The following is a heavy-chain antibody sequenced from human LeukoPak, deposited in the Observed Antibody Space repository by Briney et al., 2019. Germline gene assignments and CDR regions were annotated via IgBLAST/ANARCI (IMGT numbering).Heavy chain of an antibody. Sequence: SEALSLTCTVSGGSISGYYWSWIRQPAGKGLEWIGRIYTSGSTNYNPSLKSRVTMSVDTSKNQFSLKLSSVTAADTAVYYCARASPTTNKGAYGWFDPWGQGTLVTVSS. CDR2: IYTSGST. V-gene: IGHV4-4*07. CDR1: GGSISGYY. J-gene: IGHJ5*02. D-gene: IGHD1-14*01. CDR3: ARASPTTNKGAYGWFDP.